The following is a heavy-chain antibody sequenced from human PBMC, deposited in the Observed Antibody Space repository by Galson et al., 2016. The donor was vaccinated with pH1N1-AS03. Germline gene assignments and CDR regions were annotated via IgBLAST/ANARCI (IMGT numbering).Heavy chain of an antibody. CDR3: ARDRGDLDY. J-gene: IGHJ4*02. Sequence: TLSLTCTVSGDSISGGSYFWSWIRQPAGQGLEWIGRVYSTGRSNYNPSLSSRVTISLDTSKNQFSLKLTSVTAADTAVYFCARDRGDLDYWGQGALGTVSS. D-gene: IGHD5-12*01. CDR2: VYSTGRS. CDR1: GDSISGGSYF. V-gene: IGHV4-61*02.